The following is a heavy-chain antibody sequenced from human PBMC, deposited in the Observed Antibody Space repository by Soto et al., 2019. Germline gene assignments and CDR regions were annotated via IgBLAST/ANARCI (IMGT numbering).Heavy chain of an antibody. CDR3: ARHEYSTSAFDS. CDR1: GYSFNTYW. D-gene: IGHD6-6*01. J-gene: IGHJ4*02. V-gene: IGHV5-10-1*01. Sequence: GESLKISCKGSGYSFNTYWISWVRQMPGKGLEWMGGIDPSDSYTKYSPSSQGHVIISAEKSISTAYLPWSSLKASDTAMCYCARHEYSTSAFDSLVQGTMVTVSS. CDR2: IDPSDSYT.